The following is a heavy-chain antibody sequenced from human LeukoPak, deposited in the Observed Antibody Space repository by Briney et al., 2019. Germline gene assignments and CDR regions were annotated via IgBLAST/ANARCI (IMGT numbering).Heavy chain of an antibody. CDR3: ASPVVPAASVYYYYGMDV. V-gene: IGHV1-69*06. J-gene: IGHJ6*04. CDR2: IIPIFGTA. Sequence: GASVKVSCKASGGTFSSYAISWVRQAPGQGLEWMGGIIPIFGTANYAQKFQGRVTITADKSTSTAYMELSSLRSEDTAVYYCASPVVPAASVYYYYGMDVWGKGTKVTVSS. D-gene: IGHD2-2*01. CDR1: GGTFSSYA.